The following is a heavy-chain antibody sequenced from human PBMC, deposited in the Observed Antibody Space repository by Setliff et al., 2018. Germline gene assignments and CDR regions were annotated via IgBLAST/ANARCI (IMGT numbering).Heavy chain of an antibody. CDR1: GGTFSDYA. J-gene: IGHJ3*01. Sequence: SVKVSCKASGGTFSDYAINWVRQAPGQGLEWMGRIIPILGSADYAQKFQGRVTFTADESTSTAYMELSSLTSEDTAVYYCAISTLSICTGGSCPNAFDVWGQGTMVTVSS. CDR2: IIPILGSA. CDR3: AISTLSICTGGSCPNAFDV. V-gene: IGHV1-69*11. D-gene: IGHD2-8*02.